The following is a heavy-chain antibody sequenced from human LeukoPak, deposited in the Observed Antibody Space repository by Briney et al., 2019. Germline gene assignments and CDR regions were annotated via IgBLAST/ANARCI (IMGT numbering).Heavy chain of an antibody. CDR1: AFTFVRYA. D-gene: IGHD6-13*01. Sequence: PGGSLRLSCAASAFTFVRYAMKWVRQAPGKGLEWVSYISRSSFTTGYADSVKGRFTISRDNSKNSLYLQMDSLRAEAPAAFYCVRDPSEGSSWYFNMVVWGKGATVTVSS. J-gene: IGHJ6*03. V-gene: IGHV3-48*04. CDR3: VRDPSEGSSWYFNMVV. CDR2: ISRSSFTT.